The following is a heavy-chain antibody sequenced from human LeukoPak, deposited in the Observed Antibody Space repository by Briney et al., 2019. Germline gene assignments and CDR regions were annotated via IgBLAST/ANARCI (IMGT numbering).Heavy chain of an antibody. J-gene: IGHJ3*01. CDR3: TRADDGSGYNAFDL. V-gene: IGHV3-74*01. D-gene: IGHD3-22*01. Sequence: PGGSLRLSCAASGFTFRNYWLHXXXXXXGXXXXXXSRIKTDGSTTNYAXFVKXRXXXXXXXXXXXLXLQMNSLRVEDTAVYYCTRADDGSGYNAFDLWGQGTMLTVSS. CDR2: IKTDGSTT. CDR1: GFTFRNYW.